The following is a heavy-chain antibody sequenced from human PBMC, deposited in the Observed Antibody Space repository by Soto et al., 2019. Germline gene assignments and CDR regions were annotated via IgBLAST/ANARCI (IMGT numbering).Heavy chain of an antibody. CDR2: IYPGDSDT. CDR3: ARHTPYYYDRSGYYPYFDY. V-gene: IGHV5-51*01. J-gene: IGHJ4*02. D-gene: IGHD3-22*01. CDR1: GYSFTSYW. Sequence: PGESLKISCKGSGYSFTSYWIGWVRQMPGKGLEWMGIIYPGDSDTRYSPSFQGQVTISADKSISTAYLQWSSLKASDTAMYYCARHTPYYYDRSGYYPYFDYWGQGTLVTVS.